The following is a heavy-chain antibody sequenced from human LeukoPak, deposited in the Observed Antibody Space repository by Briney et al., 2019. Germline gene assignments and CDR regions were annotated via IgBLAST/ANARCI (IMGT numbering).Heavy chain of an antibody. CDR2: IIPIFGTA. J-gene: IGHJ6*03. Sequence: SVKVSCKASGGTFSSYAISWVRQAPGQGLEWMGGIIPIFGTANYAQKFQGRVTITTVESTSTAYMELSSLRPEDTAVYYSASPGSTVTPSYYYYMDVRGKGATVTVSS. CDR1: GGTFSSYA. D-gene: IGHD4-11*01. CDR3: ASPGSTVTPSYYYYMDV. V-gene: IGHV1-69*05.